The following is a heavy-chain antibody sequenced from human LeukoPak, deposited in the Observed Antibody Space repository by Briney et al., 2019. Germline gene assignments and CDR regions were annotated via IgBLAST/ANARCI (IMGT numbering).Heavy chain of an antibody. CDR2: SSPTGDIT. CDR3: ARVPDFIARPCDS. CDR1: GGSFSGNY. Sequence: SETLSLTCAVYGGSFSGNYWTLIRQTPGRGLEWIGESSPTGDITGYNPSLRGRATISVDSSKKQFSLKLTSVTATDTGVYYCARVPDFIARPCDSWGPGTLVTVSS. V-gene: IGHV4-34*01. J-gene: IGHJ4*02. D-gene: IGHD2-21*01.